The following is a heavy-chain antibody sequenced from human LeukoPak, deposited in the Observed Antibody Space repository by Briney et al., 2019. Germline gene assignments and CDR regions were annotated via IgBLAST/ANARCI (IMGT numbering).Heavy chain of an antibody. V-gene: IGHV3-15*01. CDR1: GFTFSNAW. D-gene: IGHD6-13*01. CDR2: IKSKTDGGTT. CDR3: TREKSSWYPNWFDP. Sequence: PGGSLRLSCAASGFTFSNAWMSWVRQAPGKGLEWVGRIKSKTDGGTTDYAAPVKGRFTISRDDSKNTLYLQMNSLKTEDTAVYYCTREKSSWYPNWFDPWGQGTLVTVSS. J-gene: IGHJ5*02.